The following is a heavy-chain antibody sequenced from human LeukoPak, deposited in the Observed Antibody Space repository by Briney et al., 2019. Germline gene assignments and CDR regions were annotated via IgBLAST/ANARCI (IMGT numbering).Heavy chain of an antibody. Sequence: SDTLSLTCTVSGYSINRGYYWTWIRQSPGKGLEWIGEINHSESTIYNPSLKSRVTIPVDPSKNQFSLKLNSVIAADAAVFYCARAGWFGELYGPLDFWGQGTLVTVSS. CDR2: INHSEST. CDR3: ARAGWFGELYGPLDF. J-gene: IGHJ4*02. V-gene: IGHV4-34*01. D-gene: IGHD3-10*01. CDR1: GYSINRGYY.